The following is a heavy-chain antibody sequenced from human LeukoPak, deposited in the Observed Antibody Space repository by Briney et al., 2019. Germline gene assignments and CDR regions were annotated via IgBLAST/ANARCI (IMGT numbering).Heavy chain of an antibody. V-gene: IGHV4-34*01. J-gene: IGHJ4*02. CDR2: INHSGST. D-gene: IGHD3-10*01. Sequence: SETLSLTCAVYGGSFSGYYWSWIRRPPGKGLEWIGEINHSGSTNYNPSLKSRVAISVDTSKNQFSLKLSSVTAADTAVYYCARAPRGRRDAPDYWGQGTLVTVSS. CDR3: ARAPRGRRDAPDY. CDR1: GGSFSGYY.